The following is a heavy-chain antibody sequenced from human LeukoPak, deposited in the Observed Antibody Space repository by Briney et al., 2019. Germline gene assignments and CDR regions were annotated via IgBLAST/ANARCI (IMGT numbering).Heavy chain of an antibody. CDR2: ISSSGGST. V-gene: IGHV3-23*01. J-gene: IGHJ4*02. CDR3: AKGYCSSTSCYEPYYFDY. CDR1: GFTFSSYA. D-gene: IGHD2-2*01. Sequence: GGSLRLSCAASGFTFSSYALSWVRQAPGKGLEWVSAISSSGGSTYYADSVKGRFTISRDNSKNTLYLQMNSLRAEDTAVYYCAKGYCSSTSCYEPYYFDYWGQGTLVTVSS.